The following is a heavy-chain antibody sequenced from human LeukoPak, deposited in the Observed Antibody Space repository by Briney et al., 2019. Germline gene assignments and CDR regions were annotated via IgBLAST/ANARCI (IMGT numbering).Heavy chain of an antibody. J-gene: IGHJ6*02. V-gene: IGHV3-53*01. CDR3: ARDSPPGHYYYGMDV. Sequence: GVLRLSCAASGVTLSTYAMSWARQAPGKGLEWVSVIYSGGSTYYADSVKGRFTISRDNSKNTLYLQMNSLRAEDTAVYYCARDSPPGHYYYGMDVWGQGTTVTVSS. CDR2: IYSGGST. CDR1: GVTLSTYA.